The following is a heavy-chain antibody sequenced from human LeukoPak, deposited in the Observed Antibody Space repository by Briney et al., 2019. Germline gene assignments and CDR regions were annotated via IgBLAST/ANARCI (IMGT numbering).Heavy chain of an antibody. CDR1: GFTFSSYS. Sequence: GGSLRLSCAASGFTFSSYSMNWVRQAPGKGLEWVSSNSSSSSYIYYADSVKGRFTISRDNAKNSLYLQMNSLRAEDTAVYYCARDSGEASIAARQDYWGQGTLVTVSS. J-gene: IGHJ4*02. V-gene: IGHV3-21*01. D-gene: IGHD6-6*01. CDR3: ARDSGEASIAARQDY. CDR2: NSSSSSYI.